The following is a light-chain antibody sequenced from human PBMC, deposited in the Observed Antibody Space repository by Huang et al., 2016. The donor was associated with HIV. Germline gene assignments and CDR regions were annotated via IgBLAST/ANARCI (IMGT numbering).Light chain of an antibody. CDR3: LQDFNYPRT. CDR2: AAS. V-gene: IGKV1-6*02. J-gene: IGKJ1*01. Sequence: AIQLTQSPSSLSASVGDRVTITCRASQDITNDLGWYQQKPGKAPKLLISAASTFRSGVPSRISSGGSGTDFTLTSSSLQPEDFATYFCLQDFNYPRTFGQGTRVEIK. CDR1: QDITND.